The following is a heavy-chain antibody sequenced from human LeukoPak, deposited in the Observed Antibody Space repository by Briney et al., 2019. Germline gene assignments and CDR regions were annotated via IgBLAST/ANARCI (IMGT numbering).Heavy chain of an antibody. V-gene: IGHV4-39*07. CDR2: IYYSGST. CDR3: ARDDEYSSSSPPH. Sequence: PSGTLSLTCAVSGGSISSSSYYWGWIRQPPGKGLEWIGSIYYSGSTYYNPSLKSRVTISVDTSKNQFSLKLSSVTAADTAVYYCARDDEYSSSSPPHWGQGTLVTVSS. CDR1: GGSISSSSYY. D-gene: IGHD6-6*01. J-gene: IGHJ4*02.